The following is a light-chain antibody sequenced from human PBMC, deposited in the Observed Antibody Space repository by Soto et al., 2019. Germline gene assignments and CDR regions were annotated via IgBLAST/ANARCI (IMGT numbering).Light chain of an antibody. CDR3: LQHNSYPFT. CDR2: AAS. CDR1: QAIRND. J-gene: IGKJ5*01. Sequence: DIQMTQSPSSLSASIGDRVTITFRASQAIRNDLGWYQDKPGKAPKRLIYAASSLPSGVPSRFSGSGSGTEFTLTISSLQPEDFATYYCLQHNSYPFTFGQGTRLEIK. V-gene: IGKV1-17*01.